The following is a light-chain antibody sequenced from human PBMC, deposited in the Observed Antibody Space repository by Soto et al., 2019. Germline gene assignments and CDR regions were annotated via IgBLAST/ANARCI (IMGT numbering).Light chain of an antibody. CDR3: QQYYNWPRT. J-gene: IGKJ2*01. Sequence: EMVMTQSPATLSVSPGDGATLSCRASQSVGSNLAWFQQKPGHAPRLLIYGASTRATAIPARFSGSGSGTEFTLTISSLQSEDFAVYYCQQYYNWPRTFGQGTKLEIK. CDR2: GAS. CDR1: QSVGSN. V-gene: IGKV3-15*01.